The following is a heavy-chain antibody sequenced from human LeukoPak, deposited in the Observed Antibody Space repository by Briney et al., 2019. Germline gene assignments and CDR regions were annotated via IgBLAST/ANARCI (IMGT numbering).Heavy chain of an antibody. CDR3: AKENTRDGYRHFHY. V-gene: IGHV3-30*02. J-gene: IGHJ4*02. Sequence: PRGSLRLSCTASGCPFSSYGMQWVRQAPGKGLEWVACIRYDENTKYYADSVKDRFTVSRDNSENTLFLQMNSLRAEDTAVYYCAKENTRDGYRHFHYWGQGTLVTVSS. CDR2: IRYDENTK. CDR1: GCPFSSYG. D-gene: IGHD5-24*01.